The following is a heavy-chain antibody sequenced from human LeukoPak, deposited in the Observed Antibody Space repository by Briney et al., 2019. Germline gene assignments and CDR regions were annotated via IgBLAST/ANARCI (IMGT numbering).Heavy chain of an antibody. J-gene: IGHJ5*02. Sequence: GASVKVSCKASGYTFTSYGISWVRQAPGQGLEWMGWISAYNGNTNYAQKLQGRVTMTTDTSTSTAYMELRSLRSDDTAVYYCARDRPYYYGSGRNWFDPWGQGTLVTVSS. CDR2: ISAYNGNT. CDR1: GYTFTSYG. D-gene: IGHD3-10*01. CDR3: ARDRPYYYGSGRNWFDP. V-gene: IGHV1-18*01.